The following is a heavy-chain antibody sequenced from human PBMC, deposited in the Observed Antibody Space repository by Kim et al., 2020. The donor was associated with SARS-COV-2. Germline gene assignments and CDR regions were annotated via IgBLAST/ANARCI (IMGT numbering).Heavy chain of an antibody. V-gene: IGHV3-21*01. Sequence: GGSLRLSCAASGFTFSSYSMNWVRQAPGKGLEWVSSISSSSSYIYYADSVKGRFTISRDNAKNSLYLQMNSLRAEDTAVYYCARGLNGWVVVVPASTSDYWGQGTLVTVSS. D-gene: IGHD2-2*01. CDR2: ISSSSSYI. CDR1: GFTFSSYS. CDR3: ARGLNGWVVVVPASTSDY. J-gene: IGHJ4*02.